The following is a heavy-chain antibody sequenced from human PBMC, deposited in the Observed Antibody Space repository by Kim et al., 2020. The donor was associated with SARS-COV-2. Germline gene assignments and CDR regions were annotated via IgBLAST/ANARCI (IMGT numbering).Heavy chain of an antibody. D-gene: IGHD6-13*01. J-gene: IGHJ6*02. Sequence: SETLSLTCTVSGGSISSYYWSWIRQPPGKGLEWIGYIYYSGSTNYNPSLKSRVTISVDTSKKQFSLKLSSVTAADTAVYYCARVLVGQQLVPGYYYYGMDVWCQGTTVTVSS. CDR3: ARVLVGQQLVPGYYYYGMDV. CDR2: IYYSGST. CDR1: GGSISSYY. V-gene: IGHV4-59*13.